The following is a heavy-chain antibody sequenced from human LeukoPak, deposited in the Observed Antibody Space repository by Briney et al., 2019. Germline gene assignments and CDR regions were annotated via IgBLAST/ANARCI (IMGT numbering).Heavy chain of an antibody. CDR2: INHSGST. D-gene: IGHD3-10*01. CDR1: GGSFSGYY. V-gene: IGHV4-34*01. Sequence: SETLSLTCAVYGGSFSGYYWSWIRQPPGKGLEWIGEINHSGSTNYNPSLKSRVTISVDTSKNQFSLKLSSVTAADTAVYYCARSWAYGSGMGSWGQGTLVTASS. J-gene: IGHJ5*02. CDR3: ARSWAYGSGMGS.